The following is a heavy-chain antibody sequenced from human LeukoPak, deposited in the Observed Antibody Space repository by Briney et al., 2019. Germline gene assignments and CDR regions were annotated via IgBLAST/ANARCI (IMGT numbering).Heavy chain of an antibody. V-gene: IGHV3-21*01. CDR1: GFTFSSYS. CDR2: ISSSSSYI. Sequence: GGSLRLSCAASGFTFSSYSMNWVRQAPGKGLEWVSTISSSSSYIYYADSVKGRFTISRDNAKNSLYLQMNSLRAEDTAVYYCARSTKMTTVTTYDYWGQGTLVTVSS. D-gene: IGHD4-17*01. J-gene: IGHJ4*02. CDR3: ARSTKMTTVTTYDY.